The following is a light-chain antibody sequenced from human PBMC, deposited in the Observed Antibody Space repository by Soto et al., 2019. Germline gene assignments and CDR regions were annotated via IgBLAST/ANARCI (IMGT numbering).Light chain of an antibody. J-gene: IGKJ1*01. Sequence: ESLLTQSPGTLSLSPGERATLSCRASESVSKNYLACYQQKPGQAPSLLIYGASNRATGIPDRFSGSGSGTDFTLTISRLEPEDFAVYYCQQYGSSGTFGQGTKVDIK. CDR2: GAS. V-gene: IGKV3-20*01. CDR3: QQYGSSGT. CDR1: ESVSKNY.